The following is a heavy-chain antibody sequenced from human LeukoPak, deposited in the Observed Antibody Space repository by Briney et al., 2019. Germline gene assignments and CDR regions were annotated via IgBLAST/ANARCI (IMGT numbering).Heavy chain of an antibody. J-gene: IGHJ4*02. Sequence: SETLSLTCAVHGGSFSGYYWSWIRQPPGKGLEWIGEINHSGSTNYNPSLKSRVTISVDTSKNQFSLKLSSVTAADTAVYYCARVSPTSQNFDYWGQGTLVTVSS. CDR1: GGSFSGYY. CDR2: INHSGST. V-gene: IGHV4-34*01. CDR3: ARVSPTSQNFDY.